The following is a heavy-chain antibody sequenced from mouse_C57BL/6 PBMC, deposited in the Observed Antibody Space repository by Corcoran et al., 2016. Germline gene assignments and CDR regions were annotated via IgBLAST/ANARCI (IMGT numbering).Heavy chain of an antibody. CDR2: INTYSGVT. D-gene: IGHD1-1*01. Sequence: QIQLVQSGPELKKPGETVKISCKASGYTFTTYGMSWVKQAPGKGLKWMGWINTYSGVTPYAEDFKGRFDFSLETSASPAYVQINNLKNEDTATHFCARSILRLYYEAMDDGGQGTSVTVSS. J-gene: IGHJ4*01. CDR3: ARSILRLYYEAMDD. CDR1: GYTFTTYG. V-gene: IGHV9-3*01.